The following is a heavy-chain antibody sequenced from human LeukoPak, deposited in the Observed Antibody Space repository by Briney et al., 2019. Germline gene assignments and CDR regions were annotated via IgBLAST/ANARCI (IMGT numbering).Heavy chain of an antibody. J-gene: IGHJ4*02. Sequence: GGSLRLSCAAAGFTFSIYGMHWVRQAPGKGLEWVAVISYDGSNKYYADSVKGRFTISRDNSKNTLYLQMNSLRAEDTAVYYCAKDPGAPEIGVALEYRGQGTLVTVSS. CDR3: AKDPGAPEIGVALEY. CDR1: GFTFSIYG. CDR2: ISYDGSNK. V-gene: IGHV3-30*18. D-gene: IGHD6-19*01.